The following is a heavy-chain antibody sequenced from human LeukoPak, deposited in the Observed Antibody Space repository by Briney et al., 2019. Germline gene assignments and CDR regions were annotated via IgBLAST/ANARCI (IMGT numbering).Heavy chain of an antibody. V-gene: IGHV3-74*01. D-gene: IGHD5-12*01. CDR1: GFTFSSYW. J-gene: IGHJ4*02. Sequence: GGSLRLSCAASGFTFSSYWMHWVRQAPGKGLVWVSRINSDGSSTSYADSVKGRFTISRDNAKNTLYLQMNSLRAEDTALYYCATNGGGDSGYGNFDYWGQGTLVTVSS. CDR3: ATNGGGDSGYGNFDY. CDR2: INSDGSST.